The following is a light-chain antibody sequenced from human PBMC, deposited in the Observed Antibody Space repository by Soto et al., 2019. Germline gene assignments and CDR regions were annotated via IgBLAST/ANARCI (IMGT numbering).Light chain of an antibody. V-gene: IGKV3-20*01. Sequence: EIGLTQSPGTLSLSPGERATLSCRASQSVSSSYLAWYQQKPGQAPRLLIYVASSRATGIPDRFSGSGSGTDFTLTISRLEPEDFAVYYCQQYSSPPRTFGQGTKVEIK. CDR1: QSVSSSY. J-gene: IGKJ1*01. CDR3: QQYSSPPRT. CDR2: VAS.